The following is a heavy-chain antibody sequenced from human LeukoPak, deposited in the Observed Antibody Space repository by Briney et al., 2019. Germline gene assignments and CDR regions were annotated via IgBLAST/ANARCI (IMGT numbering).Heavy chain of an antibody. CDR3: LLWFGELSTDY. V-gene: IGHV3-23*01. CDR2: ISGSGGST. D-gene: IGHD3-10*01. CDR1: GFTFSSYA. Sequence: GGSLRLSCAASGFTFSSYAMSWVRQAPGKGLEWVSAISGSGGSTYYADSVKGRFTISRDNSKNTLYLQMNSLKTEDTAVYYCLLWFGELSTDYWGQGTLVTVSS. J-gene: IGHJ4*02.